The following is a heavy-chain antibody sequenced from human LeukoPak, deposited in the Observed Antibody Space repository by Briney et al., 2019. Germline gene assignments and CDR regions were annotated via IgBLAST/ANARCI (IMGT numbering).Heavy chain of an antibody. CDR1: GGTFSSHT. Sequence: ASVKVSCKASGGTFSSHTISWVRQAPGQGLEWMGGIIPIFGTANYAQKFQGRVTITADESTSTAYMELSSLRSEDTAVYYCASKVPGSSWYDYWGQGTLVTVSS. D-gene: IGHD6-13*01. CDR3: ASKVPGSSWYDY. J-gene: IGHJ4*02. CDR2: IIPIFGTA. V-gene: IGHV1-69*13.